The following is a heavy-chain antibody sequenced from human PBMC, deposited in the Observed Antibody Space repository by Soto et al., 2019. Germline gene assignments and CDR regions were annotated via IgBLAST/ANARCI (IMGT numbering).Heavy chain of an antibody. CDR2: ISYDGRNK. CDR3: ARESPTGYSYGPGRFAP. D-gene: IGHD5-18*01. Sequence: GGSLRLSCAASXFTFSNYAMHWVRQAPGKGPEWVAAISYDGRNKYYADSVKGRFTISRDNSKNTLYLQMNSLRAEDTAVYYCARESPTGYSYGPGRFAPWGQGTLVTVSS. V-gene: IGHV3-30*03. CDR1: XFTFSNYA. J-gene: IGHJ5*02.